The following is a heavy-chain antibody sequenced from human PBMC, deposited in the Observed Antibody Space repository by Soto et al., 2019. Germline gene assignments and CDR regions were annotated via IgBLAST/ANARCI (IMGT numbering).Heavy chain of an antibody. J-gene: IGHJ3*01. V-gene: IGHV3-48*02. CDR2: ISNSGTII. Sequence: EVQLVESGGNLVQAGGSLRLSCAASGFPFISYSMSWVRQAPGKGLEWVSYISNSGTIIHDADSVKGRFTISRDNAKNSLSLQMNSLRDEDTAVYYCVRVFASTTFDVWGQGTVVTVSS. CDR3: VRVFASTTFDV. CDR1: GFPFISYS. D-gene: IGHD1-26*01.